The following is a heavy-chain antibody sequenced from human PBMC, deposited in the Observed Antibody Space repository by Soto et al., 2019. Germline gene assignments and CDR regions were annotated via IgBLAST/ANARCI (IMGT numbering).Heavy chain of an antibody. J-gene: IGHJ5*02. CDR3: ARTPRELYSGYDISYWFDP. D-gene: IGHD5-12*01. CDR2: IIPIFGTA. V-gene: IGHV1-69*13. CDR1: GGTFSSYA. Sequence: GASVKVSCKASGGTFSSYAISWVRQAPGQGLEWMGGIIPIFGTANYAQKFQGRVTITADESTSTAYMELSSLRSEDTAVYYCARTPRELYSGYDISYWFDPWGQGTLVTVSS.